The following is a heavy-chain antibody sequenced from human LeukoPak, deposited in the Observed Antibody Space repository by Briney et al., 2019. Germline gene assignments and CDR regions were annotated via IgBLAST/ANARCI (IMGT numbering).Heavy chain of an antibody. D-gene: IGHD5-12*01. V-gene: IGHV1-24*01. CDR3: ATGTSGYGRQFDY. Sequence: ASQKVSSKIHGYTLTELSMHSVRQAPGNGLERLGGFDTEDGETHYAQKFQGRVTMTGDTSTDTAYMELSSLRSECTAVYCCATGTSGYGRQFDYWGQGTLVTVSS. CDR2: FDTEDGET. J-gene: IGHJ4*02. CDR1: GYTLTELS.